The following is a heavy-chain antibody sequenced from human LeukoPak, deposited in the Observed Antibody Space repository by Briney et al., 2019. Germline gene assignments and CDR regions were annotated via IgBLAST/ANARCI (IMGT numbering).Heavy chain of an antibody. Sequence: GESLKISCKGSGYSFTSYWIGWVRQMPGKGLEWMGIIYPGDSDTRYSPSFQGQVTISADKSISTAYLQWSSLKASDTAMYYCASLIAAAGTYFDHWGQGTLVTVSS. CDR1: GYSFTSYW. CDR2: IYPGDSDT. D-gene: IGHD6-13*01. V-gene: IGHV5-51*01. CDR3: ASLIAAAGTYFDH. J-gene: IGHJ4*02.